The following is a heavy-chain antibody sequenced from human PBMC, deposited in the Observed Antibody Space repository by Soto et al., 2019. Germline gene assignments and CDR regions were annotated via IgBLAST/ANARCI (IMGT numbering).Heavy chain of an antibody. V-gene: IGHV3-30-3*01. Sequence: GGSLRLSCAASGFTFSSYAMHWVRQAPGKGLEWVAVISYDGSNKYYADSVKGRFTISRDNSKNTLYLQMNSLRAEDTAVYYCARDREEYYDFWSGYHFPSGYWGQGT. CDR1: GFTFSSYA. J-gene: IGHJ4*02. CDR2: ISYDGSNK. CDR3: ARDREEYYDFWSGYHFPSGY. D-gene: IGHD3-3*01.